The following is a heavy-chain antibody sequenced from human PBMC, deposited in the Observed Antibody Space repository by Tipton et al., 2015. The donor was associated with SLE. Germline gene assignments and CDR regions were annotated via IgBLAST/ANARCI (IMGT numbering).Heavy chain of an antibody. Sequence: GLVKPSQTLSLTCAISGDSVSSNNAGWDWIRQSPSRGLEWLGRTYYRSKLYNEYAVSVKSRLTLSTDTSKNQFSLQLNSVTPEDTAVYYCARNRDGIGFAFDIWGQGTMVTVSS. J-gene: IGHJ3*02. D-gene: IGHD5-24*01. CDR2: TYYRSKLYN. CDR3: ARNRDGIGFAFDI. V-gene: IGHV6-1*01. CDR1: GDSVSSNNAG.